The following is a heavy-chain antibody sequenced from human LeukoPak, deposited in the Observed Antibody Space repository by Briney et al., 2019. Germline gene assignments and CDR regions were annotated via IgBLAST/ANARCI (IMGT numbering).Heavy chain of an antibody. CDR2: ISNTGGST. CDR3: AKDKAGIAVRLNGMDV. V-gene: IGHV3-23*01. J-gene: IGHJ6*02. CDR1: GFTFSSYA. D-gene: IGHD6-19*01. Sequence: GGSLRLSCAASGFTFSSYAMNWVRQVPGKGLEWVSAISNTGGSTYYADSVKGRFTISRDNSRNTLHLQMNSLRAEDTAVYYCAKDKAGIAVRLNGMDVWGQGTTVTVSS.